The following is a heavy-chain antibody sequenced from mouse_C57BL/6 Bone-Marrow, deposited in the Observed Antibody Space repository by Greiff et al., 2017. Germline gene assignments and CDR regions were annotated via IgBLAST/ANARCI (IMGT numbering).Heavy chain of an antibody. D-gene: IGHD1-3*01. CDR3: TRFPLINGYFDV. V-gene: IGHV1-15*01. J-gene: IGHJ1*03. CDR1: GYTFTDYE. CDR2: IDPETGGT. Sequence: QVHVKQSGAELVRPGASVTLSCKASGYTFTDYEMHWVKQTPVHGLEWIGAIDPETGGTAYNQKFKGKAILTADKSSSTAYMELRSLTSEDSAVYYCTRFPLINGYFDVWGTGTTVTVSS.